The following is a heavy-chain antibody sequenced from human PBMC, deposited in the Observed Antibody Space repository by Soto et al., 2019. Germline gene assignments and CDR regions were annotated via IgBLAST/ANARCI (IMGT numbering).Heavy chain of an antibody. CDR2: ISPIHGTT. CDR3: AGGWGLVS. CDR1: GGSLTSYT. Sequence: QMEQSGSEVRKPGSSVKVSCKPSGGSLTSYTMAWVRQAPGQGFEWMGGISPIHGTTEEAQKFQGRVTITADESTTRATLELTGLTSEVTAVYYCAGGWGLVSGGQGTLVTVSS. D-gene: IGHD6-19*01. V-gene: IGHV1-69*01. J-gene: IGHJ4*02.